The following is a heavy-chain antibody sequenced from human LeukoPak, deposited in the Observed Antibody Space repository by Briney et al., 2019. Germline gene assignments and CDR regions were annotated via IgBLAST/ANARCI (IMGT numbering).Heavy chain of an antibody. CDR2: IYYSGST. V-gene: IGHV4-59*01. CDR3: ARDTVYLGFDY. CDR1: GGSISSYY. Sequence: SETLSLTCTVSGGSISSYYWSWIRQPPGKGLEWIGYIYYSGSTNYNPSLKSRVTISVDTSKNQFSLKLSSVTAAHTAVYYCARDTVYLGFDYWGQGTLVTVSS. J-gene: IGHJ4*02. D-gene: IGHD3-16*01.